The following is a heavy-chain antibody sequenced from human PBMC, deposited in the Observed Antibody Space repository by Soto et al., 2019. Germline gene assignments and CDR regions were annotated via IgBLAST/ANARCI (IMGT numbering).Heavy chain of an antibody. CDR1: GFTFSSYA. J-gene: IGHJ6*02. CDR3: ARMASFYCSGGSCYPTYGMDV. D-gene: IGHD2-15*01. CDR2: ISYDGSNK. V-gene: IGHV3-30-3*01. Sequence: QVQLVESGGGVVQPGRSLRLSCAASGFTFSSYAMHWVRQAPGKGLEWVAVISYDGSNKYYADSVKGRFTISRDNSKNTLYLQMNRLRAEDTAVYYCARMASFYCSGGSCYPTYGMDVWGQGTTVTVSS.